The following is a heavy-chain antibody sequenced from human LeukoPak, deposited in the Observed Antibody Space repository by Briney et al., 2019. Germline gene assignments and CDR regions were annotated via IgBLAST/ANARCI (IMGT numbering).Heavy chain of an antibody. D-gene: IGHD6-6*01. CDR3: ARASRGQLEDYFDY. CDR2: ISSSSSYI. V-gene: IGHV3-21*01. J-gene: IGHJ4*02. CDR1: GFTFSSYS. Sequence: GGSLRLSCAASGFTFSSYSMNWVRQAPGKGLEWVSSISSSSSYIYYADSVKGRFTISRDNAKNSLYLQIDSLRAEDTAVYYCARASRGQLEDYFDYWGQGTLVTVSS.